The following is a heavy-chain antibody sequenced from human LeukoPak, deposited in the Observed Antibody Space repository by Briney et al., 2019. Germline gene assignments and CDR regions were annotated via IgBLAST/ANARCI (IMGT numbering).Heavy chain of an antibody. D-gene: IGHD3-16*01. J-gene: IGHJ3*02. CDR2: IWYDGSNK. CDR3: AKRSRGRDAFDI. V-gene: IGHV3-33*06. CDR1: GFTFSSYG. Sequence: PGGSLRLSCAASGFTFSSYGMHWVRQAPGKGLEWVAVIWYDGSNKYYADSVKGRFTISRDNSKNTLYLQMNSLRAEDTAVYYCAKRSRGRDAFDIWGQGTMVTVSS.